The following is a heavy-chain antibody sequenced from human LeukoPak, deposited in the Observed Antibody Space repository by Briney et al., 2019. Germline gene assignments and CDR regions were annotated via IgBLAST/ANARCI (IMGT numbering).Heavy chain of an antibody. J-gene: IGHJ3*02. CDR3: ARDRIAAAGPPGVFDI. CDR2: ISSSSSYI. V-gene: IGHV3-21*01. Sequence: GGSLRLSCAASGFTFSSYSMNWVRQAPGKGLEWVSSISSSSSYIYYADSVKGRFTISRDNAKNSLYLQMNSLRAEDTAVYYCARDRIAAAGPPGVFDIWGQGTMVTVS. D-gene: IGHD6-13*01. CDR1: GFTFSSYS.